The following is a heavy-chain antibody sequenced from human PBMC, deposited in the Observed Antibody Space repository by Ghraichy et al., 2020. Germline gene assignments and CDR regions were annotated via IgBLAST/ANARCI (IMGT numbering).Heavy chain of an antibody. CDR1: GFTFSTYW. D-gene: IGHD3-16*01. J-gene: IGHJ4*01. CDR2: INEDGRTT. CDR3: GRDLGGRASY. V-gene: IGHV3-74*01. Sequence: GESLNISCAASGFTFSTYWFHWVRQVPGKGLVWVSRINEDGRTTDYADSVKGRFTISRDNAKNTLYLQMNSLRAEDTAVYYCGRDLGGRASYWGHGTLVTVSS.